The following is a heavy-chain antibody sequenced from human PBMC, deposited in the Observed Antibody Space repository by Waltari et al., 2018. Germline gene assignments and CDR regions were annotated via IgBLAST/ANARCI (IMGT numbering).Heavy chain of an antibody. D-gene: IGHD2-15*01. Sequence: QVQLQQWGAGLLKPSETLSLTCAVYGGSFSGYYWSWIRQPPGKGLEWIGEINQLGSTHYNPSLKSRVTISVDTSKNQFSLKLSSVTAADTAVYYCARARYCSGGSCYPGYFDYWGQGTLVTVSS. CDR2: INQLGST. CDR1: GGSFSGYY. J-gene: IGHJ4*02. CDR3: ARARYCSGGSCYPGYFDY. V-gene: IGHV4-34*01.